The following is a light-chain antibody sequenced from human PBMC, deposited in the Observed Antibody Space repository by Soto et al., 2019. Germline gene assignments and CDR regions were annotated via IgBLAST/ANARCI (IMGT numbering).Light chain of an antibody. CDR1: QDISNY. J-gene: IGKJ2*01. CDR2: DAS. Sequence: DIQMTQSPSSLSASVGDRVTITCQASQDISNYLNWYPQKPGKAPKRLIYDASNLETGVPSRFSGSGSGTDFTFTISSLQPEDIATYYCQQYDNLPYTFGQGNKLEIK. V-gene: IGKV1-33*01. CDR3: QQYDNLPYT.